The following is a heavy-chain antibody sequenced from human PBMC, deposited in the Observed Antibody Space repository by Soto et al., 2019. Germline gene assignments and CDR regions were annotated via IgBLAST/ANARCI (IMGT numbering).Heavy chain of an antibody. J-gene: IGHJ5*02. D-gene: IGHD6-13*01. CDR2: INASNGNT. Sequence: GASVKVSCKASGNTVPNYAIHWVRQAPGQRLEWMGWINASNGNTNYSQHFQGWVTMTRDTSISTAYMELSRLRSDDTAVYYCARDLRPRGSIAAAGTMWFDPWGQGTLVTVSS. CDR1: GNTVPNYA. CDR3: ARDLRPRGSIAAAGTMWFDP. V-gene: IGHV1-3*01.